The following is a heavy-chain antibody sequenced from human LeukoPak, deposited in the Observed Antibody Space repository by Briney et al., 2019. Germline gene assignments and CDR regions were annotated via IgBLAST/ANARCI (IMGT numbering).Heavy chain of an antibody. CDR1: GASLSSYY. CDR3: VTGYYEPFDN. D-gene: IGHD3-3*01. Sequence: SETLSLTCNVSGASLSSYYWGWIRQSPGKGLEWLGYISDTGKTDYNPSLKSRGTLSLDMSKNQFSLGLTSVTAADTAVYYCVTGYYEPFDNWGQGTLVFVSS. CDR2: ISDTGKT. V-gene: IGHV4-59*01. J-gene: IGHJ4*02.